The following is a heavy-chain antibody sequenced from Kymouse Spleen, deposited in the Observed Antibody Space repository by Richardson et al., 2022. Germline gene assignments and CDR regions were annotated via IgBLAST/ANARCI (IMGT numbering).Heavy chain of an antibody. CDR3: ARAGGSGSYYYYGMDV. J-gene: IGHJ6*02. CDR2: IGTAGDT. Sequence: EVQLVESGGGLVQPGGSLRLSCAASGFTFSSYDMHWVRQATGKGLEWVSAIGTAGDTYYPGSVKGRFTISRENAKNSLYLQMNSLRAGDTAVYYCARAGGSGSYYYYGMDVWGQGTTVTVSS. CDR1: GFTFSSYD. V-gene: IGHV3-13*01. D-gene: IGHD3-10*01.